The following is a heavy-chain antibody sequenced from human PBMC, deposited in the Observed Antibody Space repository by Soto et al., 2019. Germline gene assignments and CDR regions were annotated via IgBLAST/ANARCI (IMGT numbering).Heavy chain of an antibody. V-gene: IGHV4-30-4*08. Sequence: SETLSLSCTVSGGSVSSGDYYWSWIRQPPGRGLEWIGYIYYSGSTYYNPSLKSRVTISVDTSKNQFSLKLSSVTAADTAVYYCARDVPFSIMSYVPPNGMDVWGQGTTVTVSS. CDR3: ARDVPFSIMSYVPPNGMDV. D-gene: IGHD3-16*01. CDR2: IYYSGST. J-gene: IGHJ6*02. CDR1: GGSVSSGDYY.